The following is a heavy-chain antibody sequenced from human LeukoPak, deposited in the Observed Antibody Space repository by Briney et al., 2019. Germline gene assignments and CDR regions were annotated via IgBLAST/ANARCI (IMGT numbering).Heavy chain of an antibody. CDR2: IRYDGSNK. CDR3: AKYALGNWNYALNWFDP. D-gene: IGHD1-7*01. V-gene: IGHV3-30*02. J-gene: IGHJ5*02. CDR1: GFTFSSYG. Sequence: GGSLRLSCAASGFTFSSYGMHWVRQAPGRGLEWVAFIRYDGSNKYYADSVKGRFTISRDNSKNTLYLQMNSLRAEDTAVYYCAKYALGNWNYALNWFDPWGQGTLVTVSS.